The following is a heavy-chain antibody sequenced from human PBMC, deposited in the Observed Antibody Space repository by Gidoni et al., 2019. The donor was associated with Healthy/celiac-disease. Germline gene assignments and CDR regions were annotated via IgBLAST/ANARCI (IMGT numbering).Heavy chain of an antibody. J-gene: IGHJ4*02. D-gene: IGHD4-17*01. CDR2: IWYDGSNK. Sequence: QMQLVESGGGVVQPGRSLRLSCAASGFTFSSYGMHWVRQAPGKGLEWVAVIWYDGSNKYYADSVKGRFTISRDNSKNTLYLQMNSLRAEDTAVYYCARGTGGDYGPLYYWGQGTLVTVSS. CDR1: GFTFSSYG. V-gene: IGHV3-33*01. CDR3: ARGTGGDYGPLYY.